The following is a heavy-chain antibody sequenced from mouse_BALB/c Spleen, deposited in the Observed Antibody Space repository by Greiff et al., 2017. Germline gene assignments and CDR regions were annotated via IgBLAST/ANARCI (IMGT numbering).Heavy chain of an antibody. D-gene: IGHD1-1*02. V-gene: IGHV1-4*02. Sequence: VQLQQSAAELARPGASVKMSCKASGYTFTSYTMHWVKQRPGQGLEWIGYINPSSGYTEYNQKFKDKTTLTADKSSSTAYMQLSSLTSEDSAVYYCARSGGIDYWGQGTTLTVSS. CDR3: ARSGGIDY. J-gene: IGHJ2*01. CDR1: GYTFTSYT. CDR2: INPSSGYT.